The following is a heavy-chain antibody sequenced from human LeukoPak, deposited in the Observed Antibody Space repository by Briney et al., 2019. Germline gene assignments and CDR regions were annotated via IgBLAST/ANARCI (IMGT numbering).Heavy chain of an antibody. CDR1: GFTFSSYW. J-gene: IGHJ4*02. CDR2: IKQDGSDK. Sequence: PGGSLRLSCAASGFTFSSYWMSWIRQAPGKGLEWVANIKQDGSDKYYIDSVKGRFTISRDTPKNSLYLQMNSLRAEDTAVYYCAREGAGTFDYWGQGTLVTVSS. CDR3: AREGAGTFDY. V-gene: IGHV3-7*04. D-gene: IGHD1-1*01.